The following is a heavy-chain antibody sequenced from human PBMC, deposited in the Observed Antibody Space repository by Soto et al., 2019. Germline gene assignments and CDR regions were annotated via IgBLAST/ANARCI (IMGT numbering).Heavy chain of an antibody. CDR3: SRTQFSLRLSSGAAGDTGVYYCARLLLGYCSSTSCYQEPYDYIWGSYRGVTFDI. CDR2: IYYSGST. D-gene: IGHD2-2*01. CDR1: GGSISSYY. Sequence: SETLSLTCTVSGGSISSYYWSWIRQPPGKGLEWIGYIYYSGSTNYNPSLKSRVTISVDTSKNQFSLKLSSVTAAVTLSWDTSRTQFSLRLSSGAAGDTGVYYCARLLLGYCSSTSCYQEPYDYIWGSYRGVTFDIWGQGTMVTVSS. J-gene: IGHJ3*02. V-gene: IGHV4-59*01.